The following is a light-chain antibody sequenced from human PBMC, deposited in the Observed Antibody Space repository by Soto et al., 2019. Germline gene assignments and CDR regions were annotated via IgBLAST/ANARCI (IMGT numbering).Light chain of an antibody. V-gene: IGKV3-20*01. J-gene: IGKJ1*01. Sequence: MVMTPSPATLSVCASHSATLSFGASQSVSSNLAWYQQKPGQAPRLLIYGASSRATGIPDRFSGSGSGTDFTLTISRLEPEDFAVYYCQQYGRSPWTFGQGTKV. CDR2: GAS. CDR3: QQYGRSPWT. CDR1: QSVSSN.